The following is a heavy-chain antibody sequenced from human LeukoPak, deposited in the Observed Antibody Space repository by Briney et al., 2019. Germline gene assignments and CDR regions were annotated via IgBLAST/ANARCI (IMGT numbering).Heavy chain of an antibody. J-gene: IGHJ2*01. CDR3: ATGRWGSQPSEFDL. CDR2: SKGDGIAT. CDR1: GFTFSSYW. V-gene: IGHV3-74*01. Sequence: PGGSLRLSCVASGFTFSSYWMHWVRQAPGKGLLWVARSKGDGIATDYADSVKGRFTISRDNSRDTQYLQMNSLRAEDTAVYYCATGRWGSQPSEFDLWGRGTLVIVSS. D-gene: IGHD7-27*01.